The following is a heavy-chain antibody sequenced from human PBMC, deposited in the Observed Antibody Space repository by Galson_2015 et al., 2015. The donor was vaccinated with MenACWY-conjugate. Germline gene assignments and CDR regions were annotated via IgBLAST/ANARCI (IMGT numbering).Heavy chain of an antibody. CDR2: MNPNSANT. Sequence: SVKVSCKASGYTFTSYDINWVRQATGQGLEWMGWMNPNSANTGYAQKFQGRVTMTRNTSISTAYMELSRLTSEDTAVYYCARARRDTAVAAPAAVLLDYWGQGILVTVSS. D-gene: IGHD6-19*01. J-gene: IGHJ4*02. CDR3: ARARRDTAVAAPAAVLLDY. CDR1: GYTFTSYD. V-gene: IGHV1-8*01.